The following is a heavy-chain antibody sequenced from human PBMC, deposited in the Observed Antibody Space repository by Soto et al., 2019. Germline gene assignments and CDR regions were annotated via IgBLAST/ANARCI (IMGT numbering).Heavy chain of an antibody. CDR3: AREGGALYDSSGYYWFDY. J-gene: IGHJ4*02. V-gene: IGHV1-69*01. Sequence: QVQLVQSGAEVKKPGSSVKVSCKASGGTFSSYAISWVRQAPGQGLEWMGGISPIFGTANYAQKFQGRVTITADESTSTAYMELSSLRSEDTAVYYCAREGGALYDSSGYYWFDYWGQGTLVTVSS. D-gene: IGHD3-22*01. CDR1: GGTFSSYA. CDR2: ISPIFGTA.